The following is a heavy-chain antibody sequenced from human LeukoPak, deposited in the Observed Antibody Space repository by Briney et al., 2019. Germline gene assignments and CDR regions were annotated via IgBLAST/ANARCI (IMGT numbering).Heavy chain of an antibody. D-gene: IGHD5-12*01. J-gene: IGHJ4*02. CDR2: ISGTGGST. CDR1: AFTFTIYA. V-gene: IGHV3-23*01. CDR3: AKDFSGGYCRGAGYFSY. Sequence: PGGSLRLSYAAYAFTFTIYAMRSVRQAPGKGLEWVSSISGTGGSTYYADSVRGRFTISREHSKKTLYLQLNSLRVEDTAVYYCAKDFSGGYCRGAGYFSYSGPGTLVTVSS.